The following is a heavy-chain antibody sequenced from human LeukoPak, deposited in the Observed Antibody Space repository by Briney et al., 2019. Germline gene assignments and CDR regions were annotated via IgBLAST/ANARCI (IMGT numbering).Heavy chain of an antibody. D-gene: IGHD3-10*01. J-gene: IGHJ6*03. CDR3: ARVEEGYGSGRRENYYYYYMDV. CDR2: INHSGST. CDR1: GGSFSGYY. Sequence: QASETLSLTCAVYGGSFSGYYWSWIRQPPGKGLEWIGEINHSGSTNYNPSLKSRVTISVDTSKNQFSLKLNSVTAADTAVYYCARVEEGYGSGRRENYYYYYMDVWGKGTTVTISS. V-gene: IGHV4-34*01.